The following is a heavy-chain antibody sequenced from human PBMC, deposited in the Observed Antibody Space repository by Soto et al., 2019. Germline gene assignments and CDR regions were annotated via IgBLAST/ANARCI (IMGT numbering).Heavy chain of an antibody. D-gene: IGHD3-22*01. V-gene: IGHV3-23*01. CDR3: AKSGGHYDSSGYLFFDY. CDR2: ISGSGGST. J-gene: IGHJ4*02. Sequence: GGSLRLSCAASGFTFSSYAMSWVRQAPGKGLEWVSAISGSGGSTYYADSVKGRFTISRDNSKNTLYLQMDSLRAEDTAVYYCAKSGGHYDSSGYLFFDYWGQGTL. CDR1: GFTFSSYA.